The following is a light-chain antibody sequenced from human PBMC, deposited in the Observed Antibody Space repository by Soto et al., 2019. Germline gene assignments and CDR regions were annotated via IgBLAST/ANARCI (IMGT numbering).Light chain of an antibody. J-gene: IGLJ1*01. CDR1: ASDIGGYSF. CDR3: SAHGGTNPYV. V-gene: IGLV2-8*01. CDR2: GVN. Sequence: QSALTQPPSASGSPGQSVAISCTGTASDIGGYSFVSWYQQHPGKAPKLLIYGVNKRPSGVPDRFSGSKSGNTASLTVSGLQAEDEAEYYCSAHGGTNPYVFGTGTKLTVL.